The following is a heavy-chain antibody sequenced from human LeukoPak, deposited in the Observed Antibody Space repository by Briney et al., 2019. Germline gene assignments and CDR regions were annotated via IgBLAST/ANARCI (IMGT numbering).Heavy chain of an antibody. CDR3: ARGVQRWLQHSQFDY. V-gene: IGHV1-69*13. Sequence: GASVKVPCKASGGTFSSYAISWVRQAPGQGLEWMGGIIPIFGTANYAQKFQGRVTVTADESTSTAYMELSSLRSEDTAVYYCARGVQRWLQHSQFDYWGQGTLVTVSS. J-gene: IGHJ4*02. D-gene: IGHD5-24*01. CDR2: IIPIFGTA. CDR1: GGTFSSYA.